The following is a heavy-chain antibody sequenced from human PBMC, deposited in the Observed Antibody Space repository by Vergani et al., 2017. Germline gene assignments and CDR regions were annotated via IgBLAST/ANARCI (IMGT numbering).Heavy chain of an antibody. CDR3: ALYGVKPNSNWFDP. V-gene: IGHV1-46*01. CDR2: INPSDGTT. Sequence: QVQLVQSGAEVKKPGASVKVSCKASGYAFTSHHLQWVRQAPGQGFEWMGIINPSDGTTSYAQRFQGRVTLTRETSTSTVYMELRSLRSDDTAIYYCALYGVKPNSNWFDPWGQGTLVSVSS. CDR1: GYAFTSHH. D-gene: IGHD1-14*01. J-gene: IGHJ5*02.